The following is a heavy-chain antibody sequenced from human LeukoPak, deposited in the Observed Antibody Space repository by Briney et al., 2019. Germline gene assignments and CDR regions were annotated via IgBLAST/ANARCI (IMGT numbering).Heavy chain of an antibody. CDR3: AKDGTVVAGTPRWRLNVN. D-gene: IGHD6-19*01. CDR2: IGETGGGI. J-gene: IGHJ4*02. V-gene: IGHV3-23*01. Sequence: GGSLRLSCAASGFTFSDYSMTWVRQAPDKGLEWVSTIGETGGGIYYADSVQGRVTISRDNSKNTLFLQMDSLRAEDTAVYYCAKDGTVVAGTPRWRLNVNWGQGTPVTVS. CDR1: GFTFSDYS.